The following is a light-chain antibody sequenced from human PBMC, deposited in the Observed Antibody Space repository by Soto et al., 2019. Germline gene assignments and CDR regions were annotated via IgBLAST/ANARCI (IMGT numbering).Light chain of an antibody. V-gene: IGLV2-14*01. J-gene: IGLJ1*01. Sequence: QSALTQPASVSGSPGQSITISCTGTSSDVGGHSRVSWFQQYPGKAPKLLIFEVSKRPSGVSNRFSGSKSGNSASLTISGLQAEDEADYYCSSYTSSVAWVFGTGTKVTVL. CDR3: SSYTSSVAWV. CDR2: EVS. CDR1: SSDVGGHSR.